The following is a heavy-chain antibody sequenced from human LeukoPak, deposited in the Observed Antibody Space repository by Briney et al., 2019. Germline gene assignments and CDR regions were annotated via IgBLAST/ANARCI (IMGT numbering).Heavy chain of an antibody. CDR3: ARDGYSFGHDFDY. Sequence: GGSLRLSCAASGFTFSSYWMHWVRHTPGKGLVWVSRIKGDGSSTRYADSVKGRFTISRDNAKNTLYLQMNSLRAEDTAVYYCARDGYSFGHDFDYWGQGTLVTVSS. CDR1: GFTFSSYW. J-gene: IGHJ4*02. CDR2: IKGDGSST. D-gene: IGHD5-18*01. V-gene: IGHV3-74*01.